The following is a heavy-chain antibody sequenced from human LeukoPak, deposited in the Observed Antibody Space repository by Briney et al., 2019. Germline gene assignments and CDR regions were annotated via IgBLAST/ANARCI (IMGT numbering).Heavy chain of an antibody. CDR3: AKLGTTGTTGSHTDY. J-gene: IGHJ4*02. D-gene: IGHD1-1*01. CDR2: IYYSGST. CDR1: GGSISSYY. Sequence: SETLSLTCTVSGGSISSYYWSWIRQPPGKGLEWIGYIYYSGSTNYNPSLKSRVTISVDTSKNQFSLKLSSVTAADTAVYYCAKLGTTGTTGSHTDYWGQGALVTVSS. V-gene: IGHV4-59*01.